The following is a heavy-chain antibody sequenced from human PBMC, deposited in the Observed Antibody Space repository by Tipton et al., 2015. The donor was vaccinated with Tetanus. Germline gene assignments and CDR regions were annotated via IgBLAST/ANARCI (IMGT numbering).Heavy chain of an antibody. J-gene: IGHJ6*02. CDR3: ARHGGRLAYYYYGMDV. D-gene: IGHD3-16*01. Sequence: TLSLTCSVSGGSLSTYFWTWIRQPPGKGLEWVGYISYTGSTNYNPSLKSRLSISLNTSHNQISLKLSSVTAADTAVYYCARHGGRLAYYYYGMDVWGQGTTVTVSS. V-gene: IGHV4-59*08. CDR2: ISYTGST. CDR1: GGSLSTYF.